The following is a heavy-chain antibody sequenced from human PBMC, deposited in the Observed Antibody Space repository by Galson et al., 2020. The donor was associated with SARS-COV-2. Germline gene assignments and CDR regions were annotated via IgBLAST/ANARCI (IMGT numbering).Heavy chain of an antibody. V-gene: IGHV3-49*03. CDR1: GFTFGDYA. CDR2: IRSKAYGGTT. D-gene: IGHD5-12*01. J-gene: IGHJ5*02. CDR3: TVEMATTGPGAWSFVNWFDP. Sequence: GESLKISCTASGFTFGDYAMSWFRQAPGKGLEWVGFIRSKAYGGTTEYAASVKGRFTISRDDSKSIAYLQMNSLKTEDTAVYYCTVEMATTGPGAWSFVNWFDPWGQGTLVTVSS.